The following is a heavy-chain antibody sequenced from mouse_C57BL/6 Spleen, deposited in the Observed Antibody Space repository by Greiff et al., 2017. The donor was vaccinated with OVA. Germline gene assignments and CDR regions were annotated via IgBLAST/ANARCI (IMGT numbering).Heavy chain of an antibody. CDR3: ARVLHYYGSSPWFAY. D-gene: IGHD1-1*01. Sequence: EVKLMESGPGLVKPSQSLSLTCSVTGYSITSGYYWNWIRQFPGNKLEWMGYISYDGSNNYNPSLKNRISITRDTSKNQFFLKLNSVTTEDTATYYCARVLHYYGSSPWFAYWGQGTLVTVSA. CDR2: ISYDGSN. J-gene: IGHJ3*01. V-gene: IGHV3-6*01. CDR1: GYSITSGYY.